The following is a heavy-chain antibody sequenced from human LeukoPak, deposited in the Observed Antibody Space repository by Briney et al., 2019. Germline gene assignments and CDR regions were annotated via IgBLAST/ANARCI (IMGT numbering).Heavy chain of an antibody. V-gene: IGHV4-30-2*01. Sequence: SETLSLTCAVSGGSISSGGYSWSWIRQPPGKGLKWIGYIYHSGSTYYNPSLKSRVTISVDRSKNQFSLKLSSVTAADTAVYYCARGIVVVPAATRGVLSHYGMDVWGQGTTVTVSS. CDR3: ARGIVVVPAATRGVLSHYGMDV. CDR2: IYHSGST. D-gene: IGHD2-2*01. J-gene: IGHJ6*02. CDR1: GGSISSGGYS.